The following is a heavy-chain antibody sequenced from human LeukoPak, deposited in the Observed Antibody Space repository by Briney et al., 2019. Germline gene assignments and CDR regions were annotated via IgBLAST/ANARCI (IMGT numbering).Heavy chain of an antibody. D-gene: IGHD6-13*01. CDR1: GFTFSSYG. CDR2: IWYDGSNK. Sequence: GRSLRLSCAASGFTFSSYGMHWVRQAPGKGLEWVAVIWYDGSNKYYADSVKGRFTISRDNSKNTLYLQMNGLRAEDTAVYYCARESSSSWYAPDYWGQGTLVTVSS. J-gene: IGHJ4*02. CDR3: ARESSSSWYAPDY. V-gene: IGHV3-33*01.